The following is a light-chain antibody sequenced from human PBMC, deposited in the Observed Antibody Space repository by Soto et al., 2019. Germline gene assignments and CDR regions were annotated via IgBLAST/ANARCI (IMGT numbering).Light chain of an antibody. V-gene: IGKV3-15*01. CDR1: QSVSSS. Sequence: EIVMTQSPATLSVSPGERATHSCRASQSVSSSLAWYQQKPSQAPRLLIYDASTRATGIPARFSGSGSGTEFTLTISSLQSEDFAVYYCQHYNNWPAFGQGTKVEIK. CDR2: DAS. CDR3: QHYNNWPA. J-gene: IGKJ1*01.